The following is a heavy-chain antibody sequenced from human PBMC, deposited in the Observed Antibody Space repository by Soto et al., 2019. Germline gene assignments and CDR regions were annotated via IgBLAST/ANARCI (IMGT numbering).Heavy chain of an antibody. Sequence: PSQTLSLTCAISGDSVSTNIATWDWIRQSPSRGLEWLGRTYYRSKWYNDYAVSVKSRITINPDTSKNQFSLQLNSVTPEDTAVYYCARDQSGWHDYYYYYYGMDVWGQGTTVTVSS. CDR1: GDSVSTNIAT. D-gene: IGHD6-19*01. CDR3: ARDQSGWHDYYYYYYGMDV. CDR2: TYYRSKWYN. J-gene: IGHJ6*02. V-gene: IGHV6-1*01.